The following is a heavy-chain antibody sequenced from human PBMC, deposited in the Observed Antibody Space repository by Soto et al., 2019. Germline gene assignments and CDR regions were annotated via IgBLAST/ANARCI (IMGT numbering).Heavy chain of an antibody. CDR1: GFTFSTYT. D-gene: IGHD5-18*01. CDR3: ARDKAMDDY. J-gene: IGHJ4*02. CDR2: ITSTCNII. Sequence: EVQLVESGGGLVQPGSSLRLSCAASGFTFSTYTMNWVRQAPGKGLEWISYITSTCNIIYYADSVKGRFTISRDNAKNSLYLQMNSLRVEDTAVYYCARDKAMDDYWGQGTLVTVSS. V-gene: IGHV3-48*01.